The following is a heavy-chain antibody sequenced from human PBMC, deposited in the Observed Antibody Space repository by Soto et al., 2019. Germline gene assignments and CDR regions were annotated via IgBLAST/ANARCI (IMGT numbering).Heavy chain of an antibody. CDR3: ARLHCNSPNCVPLDP. CDR1: VGSSSSVSFY. Sequence: AETLSLTCSVSVGSSSSVSFYWGWIRQPPGKGLEWIGSIYYSGSAYYSPSLKSRVTMSVDTSKNQLSLELRSVTAADTAVYYCARLHCNSPNCVPLDPWGQGTLVTVSP. V-gene: IGHV4-39*01. CDR2: IYYSGSA. D-gene: IGHD2-2*01. J-gene: IGHJ5*02.